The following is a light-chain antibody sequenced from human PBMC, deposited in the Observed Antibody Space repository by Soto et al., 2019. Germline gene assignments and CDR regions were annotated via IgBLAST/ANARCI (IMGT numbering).Light chain of an antibody. CDR3: RQSYSTPWT. J-gene: IGKJ1*01. Sequence: DIHMTHSPSSLSASVGDRVTITCRASQSISSYLNWYQQKPGKAPKLLIYAASSLQSGVPSRFSGSGSGTDFTLTISSLQPEDFATYYCRQSYSTPWTFGQGTKVAIK. CDR1: QSISSY. V-gene: IGKV1-39*01. CDR2: AAS.